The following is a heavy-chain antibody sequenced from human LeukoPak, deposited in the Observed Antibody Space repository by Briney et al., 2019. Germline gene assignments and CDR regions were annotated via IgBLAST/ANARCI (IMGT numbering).Heavy chain of an antibody. V-gene: IGHV4-59*02. CDR1: GGSVSSYY. Sequence: SETLSLTCTVSGGSVSSYYWSWIRQSPGRGLEWIGYIYHSGSTNYNPSLKSRVTMSVDTSKNQFTLKLTSLTAADSALYYCAREVVLHGYMVRGVKSGLDVWGQGTTVTVSS. D-gene: IGHD3-10*01. CDR2: IYHSGST. J-gene: IGHJ6*02. CDR3: AREVVLHGYMVRGVKSGLDV.